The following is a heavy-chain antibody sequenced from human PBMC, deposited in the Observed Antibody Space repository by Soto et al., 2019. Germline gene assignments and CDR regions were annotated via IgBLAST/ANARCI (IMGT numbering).Heavy chain of an antibody. D-gene: IGHD3-3*01. Sequence: QDQLVQSGAEVKKPGASVKVSCKASVFTSSGISWVRQAPGQRLEWMGWISTHHGNTIYAQKFQGRVIMTMDTSTTTVYMELRSLRPDDTAVYLCAREGILGLFDAYDLWGQGTMVTVSS. CDR2: ISTHHGNT. CDR3: AREGILGLFDAYDL. V-gene: IGHV1-18*04. CDR1: VFTSSG. J-gene: IGHJ3*01.